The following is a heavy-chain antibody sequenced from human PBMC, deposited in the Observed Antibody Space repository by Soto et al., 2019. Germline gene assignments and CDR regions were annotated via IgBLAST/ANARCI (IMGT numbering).Heavy chain of an antibody. CDR3: ARDSVMEPPFDY. Sequence: EVQLVESGGGLVKPGGSLRLSCAASGFTFSSYSMNWVRQAPGKGLEWVSSISSSSSYIYYADSVKGRFTISRDNAKNSRYLQMNSLRAEDTAVYYCARDSVMEPPFDYWGQGTLVTVSS. CDR1: GFTFSSYS. D-gene: IGHD1-1*01. CDR2: ISSSSSYI. J-gene: IGHJ4*02. V-gene: IGHV3-21*01.